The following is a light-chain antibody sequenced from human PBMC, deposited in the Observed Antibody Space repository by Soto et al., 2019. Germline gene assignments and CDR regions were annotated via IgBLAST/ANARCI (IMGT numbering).Light chain of an antibody. CDR1: QNINTY. J-gene: IGKJ1*01. V-gene: IGKV1-39*01. CDR3: QQSYSTPWT. Sequence: DIQMTQSPSSLSASVGDRVTITCRASQNINTYLNWYQQKPGKAPRLLIYSASNLQSGVPSTFSGSASGTDFTPTISSLQAEDFATYYCQQSYSTPWTFGQGTKVEIK. CDR2: SAS.